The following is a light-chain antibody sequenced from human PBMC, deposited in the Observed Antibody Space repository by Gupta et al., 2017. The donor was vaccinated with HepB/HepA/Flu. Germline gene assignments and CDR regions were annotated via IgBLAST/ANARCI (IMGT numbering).Light chain of an antibody. Sequence: EVVLTQSPDTLSLSPGERATLSCRASHSVSNYLAWYQQKPGQAPRLLIYDASDRATGIPARFSGSGSGTDFTLTISSLEPEDFAVYYCQQRTSWPLTFGVGTKVEIK. J-gene: IGKJ4*01. V-gene: IGKV3-11*01. CDR1: HSVSNY. CDR2: DAS. CDR3: QQRTSWPLT.